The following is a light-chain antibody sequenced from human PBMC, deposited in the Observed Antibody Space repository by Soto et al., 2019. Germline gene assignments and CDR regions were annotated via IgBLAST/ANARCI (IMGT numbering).Light chain of an antibody. CDR2: RNN. CDR1: SSNIGSNY. CDR3: AAWDDSLGV. Sequence: QSVLTQPPSASGTPGQRVTISCSGSSSNIGSNYVYWYQQLPGTAPKLLIYRNNQRPSGVPDRFSGSKSGTSASLAISGLRSEDEADYYRAAWDDSLGVFGGGTKLTVL. J-gene: IGLJ2*01. V-gene: IGLV1-47*01.